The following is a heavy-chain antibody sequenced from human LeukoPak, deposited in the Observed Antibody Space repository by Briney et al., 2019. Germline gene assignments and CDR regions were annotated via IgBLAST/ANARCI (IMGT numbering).Heavy chain of an antibody. V-gene: IGHV3-23*01. CDR2: ISGSGGST. CDR1: GFTFSSYA. Sequence: PGGSLRLSCAASGFTFSSYAMSWVRQAPGKGLEWVSAISGSGGSTYYADSVKGRFTISRDNSKNTLYLQMNSLRAEDTAVYYCAKDVRDRDWYSGGEEVDYWGQGTLVTVSS. J-gene: IGHJ4*02. D-gene: IGHD6-19*01. CDR3: AKDVRDRDWYSGGEEVDY.